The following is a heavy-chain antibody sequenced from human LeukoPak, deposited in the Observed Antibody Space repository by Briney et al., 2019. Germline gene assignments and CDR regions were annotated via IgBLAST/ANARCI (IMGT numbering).Heavy chain of an antibody. D-gene: IGHD3-16*01. CDR2: IYNSGST. V-gene: IGHV4-61*01. J-gene: IGHJ4*02. CDR1: GGSVSSGSDY. Sequence: PSETLSLTCTVSGGSVSSGSDYWSWIRQPPGRGLEWIGYIYNSGSTNYNPSLKSRITISVDMSKNQFALKLRSVTAADTAIYYCARGPWGNQFDYWGQGTLVTVSS. CDR3: ARGPWGNQFDY.